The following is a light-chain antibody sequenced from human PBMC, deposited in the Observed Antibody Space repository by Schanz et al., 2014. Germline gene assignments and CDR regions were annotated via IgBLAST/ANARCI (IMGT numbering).Light chain of an antibody. CDR3: CSYSGSRTFWV. J-gene: IGLJ3*02. Sequence: QSVLTQPASVSGSPGQSITISCSGTNIGAGTYNLVSWYQQYPGKAPLLMIYEDTKRPSGISDRFSGSKSGDTASLTISGLQTEDEGHYYCCSYSGSRTFWVFGGGTKLTVL. V-gene: IGLV2-23*01. CDR2: EDT. CDR1: NIGAGTYNL.